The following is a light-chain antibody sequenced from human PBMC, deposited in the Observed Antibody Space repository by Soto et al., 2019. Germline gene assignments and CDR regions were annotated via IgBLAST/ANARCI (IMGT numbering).Light chain of an antibody. V-gene: IGKV1-5*03. CDR2: RAS. J-gene: IGKJ4*01. CDR3: QQYESFPLT. CDR1: QSISHW. Sequence: DTQMTQSPSTLSASVGDRVAIACRASQSISHWLAWYQQKPGKAPKLLIYRASSLESGVPSRFSGSGSGTEFTLTISSLQPDDFATYYCQQYESFPLTFGGGTKVEI.